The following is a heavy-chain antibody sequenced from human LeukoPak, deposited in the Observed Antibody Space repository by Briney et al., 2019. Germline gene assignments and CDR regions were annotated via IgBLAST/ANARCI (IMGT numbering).Heavy chain of an antibody. CDR2: ISGIVGST. CDR1: GFSFSSYA. J-gene: IGHJ5*02. D-gene: IGHD3-10*01. Sequence: PGGCLRLSCVASGFSFSSYAMSWVRQAPGKGLEWVSSISGIVGSTYYADSVKGRFTISRDNSKNTLYLQINSLRAEDAAVYYCAKFGQWLDPWGQGTLVTVSS. V-gene: IGHV3-23*01. CDR3: AKFGQWLDP.